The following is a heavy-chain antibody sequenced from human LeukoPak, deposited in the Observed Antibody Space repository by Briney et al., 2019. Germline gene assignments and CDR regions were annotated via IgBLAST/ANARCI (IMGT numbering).Heavy chain of an antibody. V-gene: IGHV1-69*04. J-gene: IGHJ3*02. D-gene: IGHD2-15*01. CDR2: IIPILGIA. Sequence: SVKVSCKASGGTFSSYAISWVRQAPGQGLEWMGRIIPILGIANYAQKFQGRVTITADKSTSTAYMELSSLRSEDTAVYYCARESTVVAVGPGAFDIWGQGTMVTVSS. CDR3: ARESTVVAVGPGAFDI. CDR1: GGTFSSYA.